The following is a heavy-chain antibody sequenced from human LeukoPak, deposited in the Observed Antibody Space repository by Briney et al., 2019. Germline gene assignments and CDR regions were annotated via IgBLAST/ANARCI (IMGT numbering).Heavy chain of an antibody. CDR3: AREGDYYDSSGYYGVAFDI. D-gene: IGHD3-22*01. V-gene: IGHV3-30-3*01. J-gene: IGHJ3*02. Sequence: GGSLRLSCAASGFTFSSYAMHWVRQAPGKGLEWVAVISYDGSNKYYADSVKGRFTISRGNSKNTLYLQMNSLRAEDTAVYYCAREGDYYDSSGYYGVAFDIWGQGTMVTVSS. CDR2: ISYDGSNK. CDR1: GFTFSSYA.